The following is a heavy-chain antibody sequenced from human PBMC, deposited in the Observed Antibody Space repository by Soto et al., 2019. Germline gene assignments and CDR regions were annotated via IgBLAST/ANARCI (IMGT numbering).Heavy chain of an antibody. D-gene: IGHD5-12*01. CDR1: GDSFNDYY. Sequence: QVQLVQSGAEVRKPGASVTVSCRSSGDSFNDYYIHWVRQAPGQGFEWMGWINPNGGVTKYAQKFQGWVSMSRDTSIRTVYMQLSRLRSDDTAVYYCARESGGATATLDYYDCYMDVWGTGTTVTGSS. J-gene: IGHJ6*03. CDR3: ARESGGATATLDYYDCYMDV. V-gene: IGHV1-2*04. CDR2: INPNGGVT.